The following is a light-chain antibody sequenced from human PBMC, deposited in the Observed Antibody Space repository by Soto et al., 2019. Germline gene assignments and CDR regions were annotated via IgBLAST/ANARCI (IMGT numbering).Light chain of an antibody. V-gene: IGKV3-15*01. CDR3: QQYHNWPIT. J-gene: IGKJ5*01. Sequence: EEVMTQSPATLSVSPGASATLSCRASQSVSSNLAWHQQKPGQAPRILMYDASTRATGISARFSGSGSGTEFTLTISSLQSEDFAVYYCQQYHNWPITFGQGTRLEIK. CDR2: DAS. CDR1: QSVSSN.